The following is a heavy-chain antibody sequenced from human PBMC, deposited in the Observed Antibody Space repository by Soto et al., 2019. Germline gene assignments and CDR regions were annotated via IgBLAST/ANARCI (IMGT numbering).Heavy chain of an antibody. J-gene: IGHJ4*02. Sequence: GGSLRLSCAASGFTFSSYSMNWVRQAPGKGLEWVSSISSSSSYIYYADSVKGRFTISRDNAKNSLYLQMNSLRAEDTAVYYCAIPPYYYDSSGRTIDYWGQGTLVTVSS. D-gene: IGHD3-22*01. CDR3: AIPPYYYDSSGRTIDY. CDR2: ISSSSSYI. V-gene: IGHV3-21*01. CDR1: GFTFSSYS.